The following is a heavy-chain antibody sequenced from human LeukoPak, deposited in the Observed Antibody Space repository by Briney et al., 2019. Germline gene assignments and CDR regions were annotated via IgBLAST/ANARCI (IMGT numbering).Heavy chain of an antibody. Sequence: ASVKVSCKASGYTFTSYYMHWVRQAPGQGLEWMGIINPSGGSTSYAQKFQGRVTMTRDMSTSTVYMELSSLRSEDTVVYYCARVPKNRSGYYHALGYWGQGTLVTVSS. CDR2: INPSGGST. J-gene: IGHJ4*02. CDR3: ARVPKNRSGYYHALGY. V-gene: IGHV1-46*01. CDR1: GYTFTSYY. D-gene: IGHD3-22*01.